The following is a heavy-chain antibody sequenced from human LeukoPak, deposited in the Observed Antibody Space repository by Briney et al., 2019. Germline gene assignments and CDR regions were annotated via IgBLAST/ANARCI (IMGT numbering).Heavy chain of an antibody. Sequence: GSLRLSCTASGFTFSSYGMHWVRQAPGKGLEWVAVIWYGGSNKYYADSVKGRFTISRDNSKNTLYLQMNSLRAEDTAVYYCAKEIFRRYCSSTSCYTPYYYYYYMDVWGKGTTVTVSS. D-gene: IGHD2-2*02. CDR2: IWYGGSNK. V-gene: IGHV3-30*02. CDR1: GFTFSSYG. J-gene: IGHJ6*03. CDR3: AKEIFRRYCSSTSCYTPYYYYYYMDV.